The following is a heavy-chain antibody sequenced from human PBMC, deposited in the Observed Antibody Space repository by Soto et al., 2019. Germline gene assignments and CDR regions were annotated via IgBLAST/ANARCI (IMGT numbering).Heavy chain of an antibody. CDR3: AKAPISLDGSGYYFASFDY. CDR1: GFTFSRYA. Sequence: PGWSLRLSFAASGFTFSRYAMNWVRQAPGKGLEGVSTLSGSGSGSYFPDSQMGRFTISRGNSKNTLYLQMNNLRAEDTAVYYCAKAPISLDGSGYYFASFDYWGHGTRVTVSS. J-gene: IGHJ4*01. D-gene: IGHD3-22*01. V-gene: IGHV3-23*01. CDR2: LSGSGSGS.